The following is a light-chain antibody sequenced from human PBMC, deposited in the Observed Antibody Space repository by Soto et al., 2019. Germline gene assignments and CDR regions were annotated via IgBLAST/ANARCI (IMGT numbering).Light chain of an antibody. V-gene: IGKV3-20*01. Sequence: EIVLTQSPGTLSLSPGERATLSCRASQSVRSNFLAWYQQKPGQAPRLLIYGASNRATGIPDRFSGSGSGTDFTLTISRLEPEDFAVYFCQQYSRWPRETFGPGTKVDIK. J-gene: IGKJ3*01. CDR2: GAS. CDR1: QSVRSNF. CDR3: QQYSRWPRET.